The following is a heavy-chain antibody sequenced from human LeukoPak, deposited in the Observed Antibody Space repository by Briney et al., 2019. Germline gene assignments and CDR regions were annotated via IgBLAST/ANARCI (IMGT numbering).Heavy chain of an antibody. CDR3: ARLYRSSISCYYGY. CDR1: GFTFSSYW. Sequence: PGGSLRLSCAASGFTFSSYWMTWVRQAPGKGLEWVANIKQDGSEKYYVDSVKGRFTISRDNAKNSLYLQMNSLRAEDTAVYYCARLYRSSISCYYGYWGQGTLVTVSS. CDR2: IKQDGSEK. J-gene: IGHJ4*02. D-gene: IGHD2-2*01. V-gene: IGHV3-7*03.